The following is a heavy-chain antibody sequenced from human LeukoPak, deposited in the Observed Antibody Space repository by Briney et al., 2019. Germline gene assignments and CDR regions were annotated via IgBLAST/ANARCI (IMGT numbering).Heavy chain of an antibody. CDR1: GFTFSSYA. CDR3: AKQRSEVVVAATNY. CDR2: ISGSGGNT. V-gene: IGHV3-23*01. D-gene: IGHD2-15*01. J-gene: IGHJ4*02. Sequence: GGSLRLSCAASGFTFSSYAMSWVRQAPGKGLEWVSAISGSGGNTYYADSVKGRFTISRDNSQNTLYLQMNSLGAEDTAVYYCAKQRSEVVVAATNYWGQGTLVTVSS.